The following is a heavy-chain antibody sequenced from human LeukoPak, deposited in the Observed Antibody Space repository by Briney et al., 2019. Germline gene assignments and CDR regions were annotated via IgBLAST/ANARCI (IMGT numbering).Heavy chain of an antibody. D-gene: IGHD6-19*01. CDR2: IYYSGST. CDR3: ARGARQWLVPVYFDY. V-gene: IGHV4-39*01. Sequence: SETLSLTCTVSGGSISSSSYYWGWIRQPPGKGLEWIGSIYYSGSTYYNPSLKSRVTISVDTSKNQFSLKLSSVTAADTAVYYCARGARQWLVPVYFDYWGQGTLVTVSS. CDR1: GGSISSSSYY. J-gene: IGHJ4*02.